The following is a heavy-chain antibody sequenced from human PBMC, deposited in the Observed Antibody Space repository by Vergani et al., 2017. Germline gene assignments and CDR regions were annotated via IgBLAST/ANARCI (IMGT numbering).Heavy chain of an antibody. D-gene: IGHD4-11*01. CDR1: GGSFTSYH. CDR2: IDHTGRP. Sequence: QVQLQQWGGGLLKPSETLSLTCVVNGGSFTSYHWTWIRQSPGEGLEWVGDIDHTGRPDYNPTLKSRLTMSVDKSRNLFSLTLNSVTATDTAIYFCARVNTETNGHLYYYYYMDVWAQGTAVTVS. J-gene: IGHJ6*03. CDR3: ARVNTETNGHLYYYYYMDV. V-gene: IGHV4-34*01.